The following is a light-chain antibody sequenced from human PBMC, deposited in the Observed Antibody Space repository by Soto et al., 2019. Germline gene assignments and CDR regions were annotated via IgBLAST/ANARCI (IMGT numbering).Light chain of an antibody. Sequence: ESVLTQSQTTLSLSPGERATLSCRASQSISGTYLAWYQQKPGQAPRLLIYATSSRATGIPGRFSGSGSGTDFTLTISSLQSEDFAVYYCQQYNNWPATFGQGTKVDIK. V-gene: IGKV3D-15*01. CDR2: ATS. CDR3: QQYNNWPAT. J-gene: IGKJ1*01. CDR1: QSISGTY.